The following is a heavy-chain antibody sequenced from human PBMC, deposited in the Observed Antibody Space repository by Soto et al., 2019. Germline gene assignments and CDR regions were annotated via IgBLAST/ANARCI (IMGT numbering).Heavy chain of an antibody. J-gene: IGHJ4*02. D-gene: IGHD2-15*01. V-gene: IGHV6-1*01. CDR3: AKEGAASTDYGGSIDY. CDR2: TYFRSKWYD. Sequence: QVQLQQSGPGLVKPSQTLSLTCAISGDSVSSNRAAWNWIRQSPSRGLEWLGRTYFRSKWYDDYAVSMKGRIIINPDTSKNQCVLELNSVTPEDTAVYYCAKEGAASTDYGGSIDYWGQGTLVTVSS. CDR1: GDSVSSNRAA.